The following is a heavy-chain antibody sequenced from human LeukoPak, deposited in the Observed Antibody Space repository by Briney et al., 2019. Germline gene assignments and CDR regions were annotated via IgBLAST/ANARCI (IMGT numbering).Heavy chain of an antibody. D-gene: IGHD3-3*01. CDR1: GFTFSSYA. Sequence: GGSLRLSCAASGFTFSSYAMHWVRQAPGKGLEWVAVISYDGSNKYYADSVKGRFTISRDNAKNSLYLQMNSLRAEDTALYYCAKDFDFVGSSFDYWGQGTLVTVSS. CDR3: AKDFDFVGSSFDY. CDR2: ISYDGSNK. J-gene: IGHJ4*02. V-gene: IGHV3-30-3*01.